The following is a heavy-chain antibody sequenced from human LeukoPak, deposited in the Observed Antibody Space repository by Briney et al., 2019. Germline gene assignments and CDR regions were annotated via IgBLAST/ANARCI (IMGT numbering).Heavy chain of an antibody. V-gene: IGHV1-69*01. CDR2: IIPIFGTA. J-gene: IGHJ6*01. CDR3: ARTVVYSTSSPYYYGMDV. Sequence: SVKVSCQASGGTFSSYAISWVRQAPGQGLEWMGGIIPIFGTANYAQKFQGRVTITADESTSTAYMELSSLRSEDTAVYYCARTVVYSTSSPYYYGMDVWGKGPRSPSPQ. CDR1: GGTFSSYA. D-gene: IGHD6-6*01.